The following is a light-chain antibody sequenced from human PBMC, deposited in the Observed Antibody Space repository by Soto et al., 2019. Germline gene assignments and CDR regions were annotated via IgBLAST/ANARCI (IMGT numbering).Light chain of an antibody. J-gene: IGKJ4*01. Sequence: DIQMTQSPSSLSASAGDRVTITCQASQYINNHLNWYQQKAGRAPKLLINDASNLETGVPSRFSGSGSGTGFTLTISGLQPEDIATYYCQQYVNALTFGRGTKVEIK. V-gene: IGKV1-33*01. CDR3: QQYVNALT. CDR1: QYINNH. CDR2: DAS.